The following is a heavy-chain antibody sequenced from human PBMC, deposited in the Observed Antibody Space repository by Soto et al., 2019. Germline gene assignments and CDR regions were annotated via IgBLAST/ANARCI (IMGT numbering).Heavy chain of an antibody. J-gene: IGHJ5*02. CDR1: SGSITSYY. CDR2: MSYSGST. CDR3: ARDYYGSGNYRSRFDP. D-gene: IGHD3-10*01. Sequence: SETLSLTCTVSSGSITSYYWSWIRQPPGKGLEWIGYMSYSGSTNYNPSLKSRVTISVDTSKSQFSLKVSSVTAADTAVYYCARDYYGSGNYRSRFDPWGQGTLVTVSS. V-gene: IGHV4-59*01.